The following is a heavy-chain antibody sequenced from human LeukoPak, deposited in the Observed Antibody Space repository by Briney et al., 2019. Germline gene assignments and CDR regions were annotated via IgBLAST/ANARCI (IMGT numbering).Heavy chain of an antibody. Sequence: PGGSLRLSCAASGFTFSSYSMNWVSQAPGKGLEWVSTISGSGDSTYYADSMKGRFTISRDNSKDTLYLQMSSVRVDDTAVYYCARDRGRYYDSRGFYWGYYFDSWGQGILVTVST. CDR3: ARDRGRYYDSRGFYWGYYFDS. CDR2: ISGSGDST. V-gene: IGHV3-23*01. J-gene: IGHJ4*02. D-gene: IGHD3-22*01. CDR1: GFTFSSYS.